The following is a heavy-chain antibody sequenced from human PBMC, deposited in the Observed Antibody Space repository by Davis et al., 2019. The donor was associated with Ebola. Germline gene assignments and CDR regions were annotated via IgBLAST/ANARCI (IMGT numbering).Heavy chain of an antibody. CDR1: GFTLSDYY. V-gene: IGHV3-11*04. Sequence: GESLKISCAASGFTLSDYYMSWIRQAPGKGLEWVAFISSSGSTIYYADSVKGRFTISRDNAKNSLYLQMNSLRAEDTAVYYCARDRGYNYGIENFQHWGQGTLVTVSS. J-gene: IGHJ1*01. D-gene: IGHD5-18*01. CDR2: ISSSGSTI. CDR3: ARDRGYNYGIENFQH.